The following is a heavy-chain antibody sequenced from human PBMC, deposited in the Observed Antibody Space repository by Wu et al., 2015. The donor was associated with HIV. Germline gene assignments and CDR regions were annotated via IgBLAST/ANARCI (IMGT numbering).Heavy chain of an antibody. D-gene: IGHD2-2*02. CDR3: ARDPSCSSTSCYSSEYFQH. V-gene: IGHV1-18*01. CDR1: GYTFTSYG. Sequence: QVQLVQSGAEVKKPGASVKVSCKASGYTFTSYGISWVRQAPGQGLEWMGWISAYNGNTNYAQKLQGRVTMTTDTSTSTAYMELRSLRSDDTAVYYCARDPSCSSTSCYSSEYFQHWGQGTLVTVSS. J-gene: IGHJ1*01. CDR2: ISAYNGNT.